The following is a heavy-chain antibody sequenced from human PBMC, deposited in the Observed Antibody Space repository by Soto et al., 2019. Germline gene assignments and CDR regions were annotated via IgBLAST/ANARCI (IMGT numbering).Heavy chain of an antibody. Sequence: ASVKVSCKASGYTFTNYYLHWVRQAPGQGLEWVGMINPSARSASYAQKLRGRLTMDRDTSTTTVDMELSRLTVEDTAVYFCARDNSAANGVLDHWGQGTLVTVSS. CDR2: INPSARSA. D-gene: IGHD1-1*01. V-gene: IGHV1-46*04. J-gene: IGHJ4*02. CDR1: GYTFTNYY. CDR3: ARDNSAANGVLDH.